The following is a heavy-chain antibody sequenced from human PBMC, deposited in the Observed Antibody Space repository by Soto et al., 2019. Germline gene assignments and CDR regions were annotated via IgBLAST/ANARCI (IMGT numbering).Heavy chain of an antibody. V-gene: IGHV3-66*01. Sequence: PGGSLRLSCAASGFTVSSNYMSWVRQAPGKGLEWVSVIYSGGSTYYADSVKGRFTISRDNSENTLYLQMNSLRAEDTAVYYCARSAAYYGMDVWGQGSTVTVSS. CDR2: IYSGGST. J-gene: IGHJ6*02. CDR1: GFTVSSNY. D-gene: IGHD6-25*01. CDR3: ARSAAYYGMDV.